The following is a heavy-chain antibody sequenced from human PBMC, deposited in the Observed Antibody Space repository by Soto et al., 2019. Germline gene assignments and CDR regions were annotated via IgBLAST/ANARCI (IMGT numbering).Heavy chain of an antibody. V-gene: IGHV3-33*01. D-gene: IGHD5-18*01. CDR2: IWLDGSNK. CDR3: ARGLWYFDY. CDR1: GFTFSSYG. J-gene: IGHJ4*02. Sequence: QVQLVESGGGVVQPGRSLRLSCAASGFTFSSYGMHWVRQAPGKGLEWVAVIWLDGSNKYYADSVKGRFTISRDNSKNTLYLQMNSLRAEDTAVYYCARGLWYFDYWGQGNLVTLSS.